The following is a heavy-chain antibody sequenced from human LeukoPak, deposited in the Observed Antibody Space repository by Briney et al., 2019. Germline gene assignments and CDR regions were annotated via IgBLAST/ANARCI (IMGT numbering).Heavy chain of an antibody. V-gene: IGHV4-39*01. Sequence: SETLSLTCAVSGGSISSSSYYWGWIRQPPGKGLEWIWSIYYSGITYYNPSLKSRVTISVDTSKNQFSLKLSSVTAADTAVYYCAGFVVGAIDNWFDPWGQGTLVTVSS. CDR3: AGFVVGAIDNWFDP. CDR2: IYYSGIT. D-gene: IGHD1-26*01. CDR1: GGSISSSSYY. J-gene: IGHJ5*02.